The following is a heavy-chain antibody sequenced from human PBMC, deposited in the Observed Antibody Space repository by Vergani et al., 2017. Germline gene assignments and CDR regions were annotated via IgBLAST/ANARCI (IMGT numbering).Heavy chain of an antibody. CDR3: AKGGYSPPEDTFDY. D-gene: IGHD5-18*01. V-gene: IGHV3-33*06. CDR2: IWYDGSNK. J-gene: IGHJ4*02. CDR1: GFTFSSYG. Sequence: QVQLVESGGGVVQPGRSLRLSCAASGFTFSSYGMHWVRQAPGKGLEWVAVIWYDGSNKYYADSVKGRFTISRDNSKNTLYLQMNSRRAEDTAVYYCAKGGYSPPEDTFDYWGQGTLVTVSS.